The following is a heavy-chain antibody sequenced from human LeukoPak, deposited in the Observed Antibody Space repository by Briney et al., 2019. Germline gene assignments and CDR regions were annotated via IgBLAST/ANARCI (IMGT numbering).Heavy chain of an antibody. Sequence: TSETLSLTCTVSGGSISSSNSYWGWIRQPPGKGLERIGSIYYSGNTYYNASLKSQVSISIDTSKNQFSLRLTSVTAADTAVYYCARQTGSGLFILPGGQGTLVTVSS. CDR1: GGSISSSNSY. V-gene: IGHV4-39*01. CDR3: ARQTGSGLFILP. J-gene: IGHJ4*02. D-gene: IGHD3/OR15-3a*01. CDR2: IYYSGNT.